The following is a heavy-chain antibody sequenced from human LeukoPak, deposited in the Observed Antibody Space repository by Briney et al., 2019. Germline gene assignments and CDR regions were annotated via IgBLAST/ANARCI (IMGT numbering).Heavy chain of an antibody. D-gene: IGHD6-13*01. Sequence: SVKVSCKASGGTFSSYAISWVRQAPGQGLEWMGGIIPIFGTANYAQKFQGRVTITADESTSTAYMELRSLRSDDTAVYYCASGNSSSWPLYYMDVWGKGTTVTVSS. CDR3: ASGNSSSWPLYYMDV. CDR2: IIPIFGTA. V-gene: IGHV1-69*13. J-gene: IGHJ6*03. CDR1: GGTFSSYA.